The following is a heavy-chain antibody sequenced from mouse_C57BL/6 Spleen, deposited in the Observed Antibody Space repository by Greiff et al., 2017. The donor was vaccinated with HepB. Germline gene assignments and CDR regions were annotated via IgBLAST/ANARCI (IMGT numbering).Heavy chain of an antibody. CDR1: GFTFSDYG. CDR2: ISSGSSTI. Sequence: EVKLVESGGGLVKPGGSLKLSCAASGFTFSDYGMHWVRQAPEKGLEWVAYISSGSSTIYYADTVKGRFTISRDNAKNTLFLQMTSLRSEDTAMYYCARKRGYYYGSSYWDDAMEYWGQGTSVTVAS. D-gene: IGHD1-1*01. V-gene: IGHV5-17*01. J-gene: IGHJ4*01. CDR3: ARKRGYYYGSSYWDDAMEY.